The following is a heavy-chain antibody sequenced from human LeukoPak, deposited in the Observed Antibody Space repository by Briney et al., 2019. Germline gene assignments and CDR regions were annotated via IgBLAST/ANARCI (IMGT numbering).Heavy chain of an antibody. CDR1: GGSISSSSYY. D-gene: IGHD6-13*01. CDR3: ARQPSSWYWIFGYFDF. CDR2: IYYSGST. Sequence: KPSETLSLTCTVSGGSISSSSYYWGWIRQPPGKGLEWIGSIYYSGSTNYNPSLKSRVTISVDTSKNQFSLKLSSVTAADTAVYYCARQPSSWYWIFGYFDFWGQGTLVTVSS. V-gene: IGHV4-39*01. J-gene: IGHJ4*02.